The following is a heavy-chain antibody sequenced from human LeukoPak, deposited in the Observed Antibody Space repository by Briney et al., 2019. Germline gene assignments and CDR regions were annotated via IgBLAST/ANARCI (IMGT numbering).Heavy chain of an antibody. J-gene: IGHJ4*02. CDR3: ARQDTIFGVVISVFFDY. V-gene: IGHV4-30-4*01. CDR2: IYYSGST. Sequence: SQTLSLTCTVSGGSISSGDYYWSWIRQPPGKGLEWIGYIYYSGSTYYNPSLKSRVTISVDTSKNQFSLKLSSVTAADTAVYYCARQDTIFGVVISVFFDYWGQGTLVTVSS. D-gene: IGHD3-3*01. CDR1: GGSISSGDYY.